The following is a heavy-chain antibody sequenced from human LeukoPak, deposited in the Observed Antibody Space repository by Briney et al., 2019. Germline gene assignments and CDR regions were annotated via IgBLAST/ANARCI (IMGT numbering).Heavy chain of an antibody. D-gene: IGHD2-2*01. V-gene: IGHV1-2*02. Sequence: GASVKVSCKASGYTFTGYYMHWVRQAPGQGLEWMGWINPNSGGTNYAQKFQGRVTMTRDTSISTAYMELSRLGPDDTAVYYCAREPPIFCSSTSCYAGYFDYWGQGTLVTVSS. CDR2: INPNSGGT. CDR3: AREPPIFCSSTSCYAGYFDY. J-gene: IGHJ4*02. CDR1: GYTFTGYY.